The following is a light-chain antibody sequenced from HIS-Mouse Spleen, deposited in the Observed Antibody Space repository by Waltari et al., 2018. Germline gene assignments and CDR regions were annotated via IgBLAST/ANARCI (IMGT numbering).Light chain of an antibody. V-gene: IGKV3-20*01. CDR1: QSVSSSY. CDR2: GAS. CDR3: QQYGSSWT. J-gene: IGKJ1*01. Sequence: EIVLTQSPGTLSLSPGESATLSCRASQSVSSSYLAWYQQKPGQAPRLLICGASSRATGITERFSGSGSGTDFTLTSSRLEADDVAVYDCQQYGSSWTFGQGTKVEIK.